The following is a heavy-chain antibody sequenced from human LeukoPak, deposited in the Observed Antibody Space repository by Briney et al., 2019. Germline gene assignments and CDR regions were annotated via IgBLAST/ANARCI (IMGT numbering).Heavy chain of an antibody. CDR1: GGSFSGFY. J-gene: IGHJ4*02. CDR2: IDHSGIT. Sequence: SETLSLTCAVYGGSFSGFYWGWFRQTPEKGLEWIGDIDHSGITNYNPSLKSRVTISVGTSKNQFSLDLTSVTYADTGVYYCGRNFDYWGQGTLVIVSS. V-gene: IGHV4-34*01. CDR3: GRNFDY.